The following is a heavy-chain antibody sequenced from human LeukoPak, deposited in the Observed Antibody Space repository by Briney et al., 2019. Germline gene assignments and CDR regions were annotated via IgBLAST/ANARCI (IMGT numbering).Heavy chain of an antibody. CDR3: ARDCSGGSCYSKAFDI. V-gene: IGHV3-48*03. D-gene: IGHD2-15*01. CDR1: GFMFSSYE. CDR2: ISSSGSII. J-gene: IGHJ3*02. Sequence: PGGSLRLSCAASGFMFSSYEMNWVRQAPGKGLEWVSYISSSGSIIYYADSVKGRFTISRDNAKNSLYLQMNSLRAEDTAVNYCARDCSGGSCYSKAFDIWGQGTMVTVSS.